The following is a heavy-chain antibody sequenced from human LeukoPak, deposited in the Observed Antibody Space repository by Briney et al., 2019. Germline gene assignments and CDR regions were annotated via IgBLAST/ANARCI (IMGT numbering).Heavy chain of an antibody. Sequence: GASVKVSCKASGYTFTGYYMHWVRQATGQGLEWMGWMNPNSGNTGYAQKFQGRVTMTRNTSISTAYMELSSLRSEDTAVYYCARGDDYDFWSGYYQPYNYWGQGTLVTVSS. CDR3: ARGDDYDFWSGYYQPYNY. V-gene: IGHV1-8*02. D-gene: IGHD3-3*01. CDR2: MNPNSGNT. J-gene: IGHJ4*02. CDR1: GYTFTGYY.